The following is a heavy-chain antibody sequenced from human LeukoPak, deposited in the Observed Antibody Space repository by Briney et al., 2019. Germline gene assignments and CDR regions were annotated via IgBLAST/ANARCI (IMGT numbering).Heavy chain of an antibody. CDR3: ARGRYYYDSSGYLQH. D-gene: IGHD3-22*01. CDR1: GFTFSSYA. V-gene: IGHV3-23*01. CDR2: ISGSGGST. J-gene: IGHJ1*01. Sequence: GGSLRLYCAASGFTFSSYAMSWVRQAPGKGLEWVSSISGSGGSTYYADSVKGRFTISRDNSKNTLYLQMNSLRAEDTAVYYCARGRYYYDSSGYLQHWGQGTLVTVSS.